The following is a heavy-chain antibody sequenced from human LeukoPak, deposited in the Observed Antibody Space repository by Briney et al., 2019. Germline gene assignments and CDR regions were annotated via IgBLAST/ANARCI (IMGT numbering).Heavy chain of an antibody. V-gene: IGHV4-61*02. Sequence: SETLSLTCTVSGGSISSGSYYWSWIRQPAGKGLEWIGRIYTSGSTNYNPSLKSRVTISVDTSKNQLSLKLSSVTAADTAVYYCARADGGWYYFDYRGQGTLVTVSS. J-gene: IGHJ4*02. CDR3: ARADGGWYYFDY. CDR1: GGSISSGSYY. CDR2: IYTSGST. D-gene: IGHD6-19*01.